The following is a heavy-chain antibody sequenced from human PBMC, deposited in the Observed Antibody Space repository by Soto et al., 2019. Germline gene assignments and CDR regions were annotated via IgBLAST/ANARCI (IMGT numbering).Heavy chain of an antibody. Sequence: GGSLRLSCAASGFTFSSYGMHWVRQAPGKGLEWVAVIWYDGSNKYYADSVKGRFTISRDNSKNTLYLQMNSLRAEDTAVYYCARDRLGSSADSEVPFDSWGQGTLVTV. CDR3: ARDRLGSSADSEVPFDS. J-gene: IGHJ4*02. D-gene: IGHD3-16*01. CDR1: GFTFSSYG. CDR2: IWYDGSNK. V-gene: IGHV3-33*01.